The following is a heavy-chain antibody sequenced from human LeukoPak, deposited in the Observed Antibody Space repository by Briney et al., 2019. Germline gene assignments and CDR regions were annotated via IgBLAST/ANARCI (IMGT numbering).Heavy chain of an antibody. J-gene: IGHJ5*02. CDR1: GGSISASDYY. CDR3: ARLGAVLTSVNWFDP. D-gene: IGHD3-3*02. V-gene: IGHV4-39*07. CDR2: FYHSGST. Sequence: SETLSLTCTVSGGSISASDYYWGWVRQPPGKGLEWIGNFYHSGSTYYDSSLKSRLTMSVDPSKNQFSLKLTAVTAADTAVYYCARLGAVLTSVNWFDPWGQGTLVTVSS.